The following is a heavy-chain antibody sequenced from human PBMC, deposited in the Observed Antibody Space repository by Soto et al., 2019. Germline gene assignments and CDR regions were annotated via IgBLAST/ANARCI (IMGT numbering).Heavy chain of an antibody. V-gene: IGHV1-69*12. J-gene: IGHJ4*02. Sequence: QVQLVQSGAEVRQPASSVKVSCKTSGGTFSSYAISWVRQAPGQGLEWMGGIVPIVDTSTYAQKFQGRVTITADESTSTAYMEHSSLRSDDTAIYYCVRVVAIPDYTDNWGQGTLVTVSS. D-gene: IGHD2-15*01. CDR1: GGTFSSYA. CDR2: IVPIVDTS. CDR3: VRVVAIPDYTDN.